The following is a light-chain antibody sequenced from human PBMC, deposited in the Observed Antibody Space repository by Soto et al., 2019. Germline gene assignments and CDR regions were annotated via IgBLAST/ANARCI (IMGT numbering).Light chain of an antibody. V-gene: IGKV2D-29*01. CDR3: MQSLELPRA. CDR1: QSLLHSDGKTY. J-gene: IGKJ1*01. CDR2: EVS. Sequence: DIVMTQTPISLSVTPGQPTSISCKSSQSLLHSDGKTYLSWYLQKPGQPPQLLISEVSNRFSGVPDRWSGSGSGTDFTLKISRVEADDVGVYYCMQSLELPRACGQGTKVEIK.